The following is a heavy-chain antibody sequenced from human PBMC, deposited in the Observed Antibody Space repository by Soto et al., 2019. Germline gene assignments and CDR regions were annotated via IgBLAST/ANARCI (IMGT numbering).Heavy chain of an antibody. D-gene: IGHD6-25*01. CDR2: IDSDGSST. V-gene: IGHV3-74*01. CDR3: TREVSAVFDY. J-gene: IGHJ4*02. Sequence: PGGSLRLSCTASGLTFSRYWMHWVRQAPGKGLVWVSRIDSDGSSTSYADSVKGRFTISKDNAKNTLYLQMNSLRAEDTAVYYCTREVSAVFDYWGQGTLVTVSS. CDR1: GLTFSRYW.